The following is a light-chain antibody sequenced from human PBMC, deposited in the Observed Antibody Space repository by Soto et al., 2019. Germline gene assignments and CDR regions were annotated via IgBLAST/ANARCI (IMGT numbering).Light chain of an antibody. J-gene: IGKJ5*01. Sequence: DIQMTQSPSSLSASVGGTVTITCRATQTITTILNWYQHKPGKAPNLLIYAASSLQSGVPSRFTGSGSGTDFTLTISSLQPEDFATYYCQQSYSTPHTFGQGTRLEIK. V-gene: IGKV1-39*01. CDR1: QTITTI. CDR2: AAS. CDR3: QQSYSTPHT.